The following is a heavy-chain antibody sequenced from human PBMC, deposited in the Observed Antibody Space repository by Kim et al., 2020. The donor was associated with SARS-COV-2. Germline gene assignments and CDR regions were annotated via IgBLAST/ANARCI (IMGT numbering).Heavy chain of an antibody. CDR2: IKQDGSEK. CDR3: ARKKDEFWSGDDYYYYGMDV. D-gene: IGHD3-3*01. CDR1: GFTFSSYW. Sequence: GGSLRLSCAASGFTFSSYWMSWVRQAPGKGLEWVANIKQDGSEKYYVDSVKGRFTISRDNAKNSLYLQMNSLRAEDTAVYYCARKKDEFWSGDDYYYYGMDVWGQGTTVTVSS. V-gene: IGHV3-7*01. J-gene: IGHJ6*02.